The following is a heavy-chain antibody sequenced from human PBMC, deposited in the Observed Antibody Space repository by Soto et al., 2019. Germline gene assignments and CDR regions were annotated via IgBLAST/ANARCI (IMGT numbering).Heavy chain of an antibody. D-gene: IGHD3-16*01. CDR1: GFSVSARGVG. CDR2: IYWNDDK. CDR3: AHSPWGAAPDY. J-gene: IGHJ4*02. V-gene: IGHV2-5*01. Sequence: QITLKESGPTLVKPTQTLTLTCALSGFSVSARGVGAGWIRQPPGKALEWLAIIYWNDDKLYRPSLQSRLTITKDTSKNQVVLTMTNMDPVDTATYYCAHSPWGAAPDYWGQGTPVTVSS.